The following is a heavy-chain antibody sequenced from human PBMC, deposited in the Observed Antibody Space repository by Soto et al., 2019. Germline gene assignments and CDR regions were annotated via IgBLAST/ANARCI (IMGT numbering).Heavy chain of an antibody. CDR1: GGTFSSYT. J-gene: IGHJ3*02. CDR2: IIPILGIA. V-gene: IGHV1-69*02. CDR3: ARSRDGYNYFDI. D-gene: IGHD5-12*01. Sequence: GASVKVSCKASGGTFSSYTISWVRQAPGQGLEWMGRIIPILGIANYAQKFQGRVTITADKSTSTAYMELSSLRSEDTAVYYCARSRDGYNYFDIWGQGTMVTVSS.